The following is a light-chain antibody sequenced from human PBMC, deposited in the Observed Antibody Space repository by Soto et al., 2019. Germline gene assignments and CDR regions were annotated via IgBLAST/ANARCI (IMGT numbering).Light chain of an antibody. CDR3: QSYDSSLSGCV. V-gene: IGLV1-40*01. CDR2: GNS. CDR1: SSNIRTDYD. Sequence: QSLLTQPPSVSGAPGQRVTISCTGSSSNIRTDYDVHWYQQLPGTAPKLLIYGNSNRPSGVPDRFSGSKSGTSASLAITGLQAEDEADYYCQSYDSSLSGCVFGTGTKLTVL. J-gene: IGLJ1*01.